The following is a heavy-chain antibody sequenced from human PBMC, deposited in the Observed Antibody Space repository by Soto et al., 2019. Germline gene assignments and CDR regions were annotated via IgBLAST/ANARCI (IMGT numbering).Heavy chain of an antibody. V-gene: IGHV3-30-3*01. CDR3: ASSLSYYYDSSGSDDY. J-gene: IGHJ4*02. CDR1: GFTFSSYA. D-gene: IGHD3-22*01. CDR2: ISYDGSNK. Sequence: QVQLVESGGGVVQPGRSLRLSCADSGFTFSSYAMHWVRQAPGKGLEWVAVISYDGSNKYYADSVKGRFTISRDNSKNTLYLQMNSLRAEDTAVYYCASSLSYYYDSSGSDDYWGQGTLVTVSS.